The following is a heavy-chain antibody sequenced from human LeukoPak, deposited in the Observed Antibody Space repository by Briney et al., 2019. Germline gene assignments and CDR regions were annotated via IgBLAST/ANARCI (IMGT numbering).Heavy chain of an antibody. CDR2: ITGSGDSA. CDR3: ARDKVGGSNDF. D-gene: IGHD2-15*01. CDR1: GFTFSSYS. Sequence: PGGSLRLSCAASGFTFSSYSMNWVRQAPGKGLEWVSGITGSGDSAYYADSVKGRFTISRDNLKNSLYLYMSSLRVDDTAVYYCARDKVGGSNDFWGQGTLVTVSS. J-gene: IGHJ4*02. V-gene: IGHV3-48*01.